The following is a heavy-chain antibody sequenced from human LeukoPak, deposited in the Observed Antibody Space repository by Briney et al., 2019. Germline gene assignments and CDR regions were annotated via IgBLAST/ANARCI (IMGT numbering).Heavy chain of an antibody. J-gene: IGHJ4*02. Sequence: SETLSLTCTVSGGSISSGDYYWSWIRQSPGKGLEWIGYIYYSGSTYYNPSLKSRVTISVDTSKNQFSLKMNSVTAADTAMYYCARANFDTLTGWGHFDSWGQGTLVTVSS. CDR2: IYYSGST. CDR3: ARANFDTLTGWGHFDS. V-gene: IGHV4-30-4*08. D-gene: IGHD3-9*01. CDR1: GGSISSGDYY.